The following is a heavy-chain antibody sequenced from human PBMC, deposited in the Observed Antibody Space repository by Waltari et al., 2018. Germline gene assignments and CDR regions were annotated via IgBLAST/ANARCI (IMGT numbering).Heavy chain of an antibody. J-gene: IGHJ4*02. CDR2: INPNSGGT. CDR1: VYTFTGYY. Sequence: QVQLVQSGAEVKKPGASVKVSCKASVYTFTGYYLHWVRQAPGQGLEWKGRINPNSGGTNYAQKVQGRVTMTRETSISTAYMELSRLRSDDTAVYYCARDRSSTSDYWGQGTLVTVSS. V-gene: IGHV1-2*06. CDR3: ARDRSSTSDY. D-gene: IGHD2-2*01.